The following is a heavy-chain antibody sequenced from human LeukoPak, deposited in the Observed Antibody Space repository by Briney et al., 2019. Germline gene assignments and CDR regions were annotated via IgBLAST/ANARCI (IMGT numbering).Heavy chain of an antibody. CDR1: EFTFSTYG. J-gene: IGHJ4*02. V-gene: IGHV3-30*03. CDR3: PRGACGGSCTYFDY. CDR2: ISYDGSYK. Sequence: GRSLRLSCAASEFTFSTYGMHWVRQAPGKGLEWVAVISYDGSYKFYADSVKGRFTISRDNSKSTLYLQMNSLRAEDTAVYYCPRGACGGSCTYFDYWGQGALVTVSS. D-gene: IGHD2-15*01.